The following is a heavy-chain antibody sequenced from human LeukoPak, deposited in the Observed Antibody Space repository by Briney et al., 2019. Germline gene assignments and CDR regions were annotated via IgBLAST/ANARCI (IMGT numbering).Heavy chain of an antibody. Sequence: ASVKVSCKASGYTFTGYYMHWVRQAPGQGLEWMGWSNPNSGGTNYAQKFQGRVTMTRDTSISAAYMELSRLRSDDTAVYYCARGGLSSIASDPKWPPFHYWGQGTLVTVSS. J-gene: IGHJ4*02. V-gene: IGHV1-2*02. D-gene: IGHD6-6*01. CDR1: GYTFTGYY. CDR3: ARGGLSSIASDPKWPPFHY. CDR2: SNPNSGGT.